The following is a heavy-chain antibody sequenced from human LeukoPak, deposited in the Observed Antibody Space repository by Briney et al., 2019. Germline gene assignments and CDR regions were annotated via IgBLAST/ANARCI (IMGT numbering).Heavy chain of an antibody. D-gene: IGHD3-3*01. CDR2: INHSGST. J-gene: IGHJ4*02. Sequence: PSETLSLTCAVYGGSFSGYYWSWIRQPPGKGLEWIGEINHSGSTNYNPSLKSRVTISVDTSKNQFSLKLSSVTAADTAVYYCARSTYYDFWSGYSKVVDYWGQGTLVTVSS. CDR3: ARSTYYDFWSGYSKVVDY. V-gene: IGHV4-34*01. CDR1: GGSFSGYY.